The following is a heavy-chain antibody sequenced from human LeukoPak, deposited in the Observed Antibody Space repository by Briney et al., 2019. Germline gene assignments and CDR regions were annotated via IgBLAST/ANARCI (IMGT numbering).Heavy chain of an antibody. D-gene: IGHD3-10*01. J-gene: IGHJ4*02. CDR3: ARQDFGSHYFDY. CDR2: IYYSGSI. CDR1: GGSIKSDSYY. V-gene: IGHV4-39*01. Sequence: PSETLSLTCTDSGGSIKSDSYYWGWIRQPPGKGLQWIGTIYYSGSISYNPSLKSRVTMSIDTSKNQFSLKLSSVTAADTAVYYCARQDFGSHYFDYWGQGTLVTVSS.